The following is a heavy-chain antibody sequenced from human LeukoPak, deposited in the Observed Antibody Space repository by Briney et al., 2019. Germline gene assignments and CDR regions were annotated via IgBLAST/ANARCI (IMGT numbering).Heavy chain of an antibody. CDR2: ICTSGST. V-gene: IGHV4-4*07. CDR1: GGSISSYY. J-gene: IGHJ5*02. Sequence: SETLSLTCTVSGGSISSYYWSWIRQPAGKGPEWIGRICTSGSTNYNPSLKSRVTMSVGTSKNQFSLKLSSVTAADTAVYYCARDHKYYYGSGKNNWFDPWGQGTLVTVSS. D-gene: IGHD3-10*01. CDR3: ARDHKYYYGSGKNNWFDP.